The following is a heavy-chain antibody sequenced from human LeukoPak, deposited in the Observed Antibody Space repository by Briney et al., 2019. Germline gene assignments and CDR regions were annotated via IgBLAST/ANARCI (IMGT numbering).Heavy chain of an antibody. J-gene: IGHJ4*02. CDR3: AKYVFSYGSGSYLAH. V-gene: IGHV3-53*01. CDR1: GFTVSSNY. CDR2: IYSGGST. D-gene: IGHD3-10*01. Sequence: LTGGSLRLSCAASGFTVSSNYMSWVRQAPGKGLEWVSVIYSGGSTYYADSVKGRFIISRDNPKNTVYLQIKSLGAEDTAIYYCAKYVFSYGSGSYLAHWGQGTQVTVSS.